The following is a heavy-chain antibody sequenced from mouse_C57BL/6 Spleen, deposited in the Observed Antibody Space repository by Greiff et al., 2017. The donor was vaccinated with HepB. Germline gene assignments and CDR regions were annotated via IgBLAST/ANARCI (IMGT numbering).Heavy chain of an antibody. Sequence: QVQLQQPGAELVRPGTSVKLSCKASGYTFTSYWMHWVKQRPGQGLEWIGVIDPSDSYTNYNQKFKGKATLTVDTSSSTAYMQLSSLTSEDSAVYYCARGGIDGYYWYFDVWGTGTTVTVSS. CDR2: IDPSDSYT. J-gene: IGHJ1*03. CDR1: GYTFTSYW. CDR3: ARGGIDGYYWYFDV. V-gene: IGHV1-59*01. D-gene: IGHD2-3*01.